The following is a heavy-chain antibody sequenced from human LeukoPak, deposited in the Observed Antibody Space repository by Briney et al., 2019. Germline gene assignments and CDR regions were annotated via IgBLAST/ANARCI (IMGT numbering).Heavy chain of an antibody. CDR2: INPDSGGT. CDR1: GYTFTGYY. V-gene: IGHV1-2*06. D-gene: IGHD3-10*01. Sequence: GASVKVSCKASGYTFTGYYMHWVRQAPGQELEWMGRINPDSGGTNYAQKFQGRVTMTRDTSISTAYMDLSRLRSDDTAVYYCAREPATMVRGVLLGRFDPWGQGTLVTVSS. CDR3: AREPATMVRGVLLGRFDP. J-gene: IGHJ5*02.